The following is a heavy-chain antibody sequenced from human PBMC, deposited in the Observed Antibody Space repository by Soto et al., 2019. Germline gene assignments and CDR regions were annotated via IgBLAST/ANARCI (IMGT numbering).Heavy chain of an antibody. V-gene: IGHV1-18*01. CDR3: ARDWYFYGSGSPNHMDV. CDR2: ISAHNGNS. D-gene: IGHD3-10*01. J-gene: IGHJ6*03. Sequence: QVQLVQSGDEMRKPGASVKVSCQASGYTFSNYGITWVRQAPGQGLEWMGWISAHNGNSKYAQSRQGRLTSTPDTTTSSAYMELRSLRSDDTAVYYCARDWYFYGSGSPNHMDVWGKGTTVSVSS. CDR1: GYTFSNYG.